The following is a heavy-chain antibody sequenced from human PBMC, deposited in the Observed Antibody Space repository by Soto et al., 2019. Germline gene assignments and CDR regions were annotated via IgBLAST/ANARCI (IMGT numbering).Heavy chain of an antibody. D-gene: IGHD6-6*01. Sequence: SETLSLTCTVSGGSISSTYDWSWIRRPPGKGLEWIARIYYSGRTYYNPSLKSRVTISMDTSKNQFSLKLTTVTAADTAVYYCARAGRSSSKTVFDYWGQGTLVTVSS. CDR2: IYYSGRT. CDR1: GGSISSTYD. V-gene: IGHV4-39*07. J-gene: IGHJ4*02. CDR3: ARAGRSSSKTVFDY.